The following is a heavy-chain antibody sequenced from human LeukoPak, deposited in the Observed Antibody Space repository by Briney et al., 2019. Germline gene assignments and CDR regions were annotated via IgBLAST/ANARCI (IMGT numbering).Heavy chain of an antibody. Sequence: GGSLRLSCAASGFTFSSYAMSWVRQAPGKGLEWVSPISGGGGSTFYADSVKGRLTISRDNSKNTLFLQMNSLRAEDTAVYYCAKDLYDSSGSRYDYWGQGTLVTVSS. CDR1: GFTFSSYA. J-gene: IGHJ4*02. D-gene: IGHD3-22*01. CDR3: AKDLYDSSGSRYDY. V-gene: IGHV3-23*01. CDR2: ISGGGGST.